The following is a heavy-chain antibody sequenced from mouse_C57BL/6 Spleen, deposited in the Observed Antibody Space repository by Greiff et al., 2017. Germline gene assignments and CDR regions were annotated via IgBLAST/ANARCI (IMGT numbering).Heavy chain of an antibody. CDR3: ASSDSSGYVAFAY. D-gene: IGHD3-2*02. V-gene: IGHV1-82*01. J-gene: IGHJ3*01. CDR2: IYPGDGDT. CDR1: GYAFSSSW. Sequence: VQRVESGPELVKPGASVKISCKASGYAFSSSWMNWVKQRPGKGLEWIGRIYPGDGDTNYNGKFKGKATLTADKSSSTAYMQLSSLTSEDSAVYFCASSDSSGYVAFAYWGQGTLVTVSA.